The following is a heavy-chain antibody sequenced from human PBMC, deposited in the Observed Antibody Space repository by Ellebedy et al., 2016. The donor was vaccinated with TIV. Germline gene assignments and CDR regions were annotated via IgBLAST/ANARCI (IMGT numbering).Heavy chain of an antibody. CDR2: ISAYNGNT. Sequence: ASVKVSCXASGYTFSSYGISWVRQAPGQGLEWMGWISAYNGNTNYAQKLQGRVTMTTDTSTSTAYMELRSLRSDDTAVYYCAREEATPYWYFDLWGRGTLVTVSS. V-gene: IGHV1-18*04. J-gene: IGHJ2*01. CDR3: AREEATPYWYFDL. CDR1: GYTFSSYG. D-gene: IGHD5-12*01.